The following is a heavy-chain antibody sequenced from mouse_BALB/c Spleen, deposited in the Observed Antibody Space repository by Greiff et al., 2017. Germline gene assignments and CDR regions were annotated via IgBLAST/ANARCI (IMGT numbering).Heavy chain of an antibody. CDR1: GFNIKDYY. V-gene: IGHV14-1*02. CDR2: IDPENGNT. CDR3: ARWATGFDY. Sequence: VQLKESGAELVRPGALVKLSCKASGFNIKDYYMHWVKQRHEQGLEWIGWIDPENGNTIYDPKFQGKASITADTSSNTAYLQLSSLTSEDTAVYYCARWATGFDYWGQGTTLTVSS. J-gene: IGHJ2*01. D-gene: IGHD3-1*01.